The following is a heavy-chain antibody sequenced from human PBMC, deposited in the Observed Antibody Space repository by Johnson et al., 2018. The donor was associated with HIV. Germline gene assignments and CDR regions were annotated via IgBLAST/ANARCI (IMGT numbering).Heavy chain of an antibody. CDR3: ASGSWELSEDAFHI. Sequence: VQLVESGGGLIQPGGSLRLSCAASGFTVSSNYMSWVRQAPGKGLEWVSVIYSAGRTNYADSVKGRFTISSDNSNNTLYLLMNSLRAEDTAVYYCASGSWELSEDAFHIWGQGTIVTVSS. CDR2: IYSAGRT. CDR1: GFTVSSNY. D-gene: IGHD1-26*01. J-gene: IGHJ3*02. V-gene: IGHV3-66*01.